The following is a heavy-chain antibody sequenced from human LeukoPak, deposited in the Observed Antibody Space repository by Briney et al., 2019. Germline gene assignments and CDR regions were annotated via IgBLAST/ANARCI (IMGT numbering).Heavy chain of an antibody. CDR3: ARDLTSNVAVTEYHYYAMDV. D-gene: IGHD6-19*01. Sequence: EASVKVSCKASGYTFPSYGISWVRQAPGQGLEWMGWISAYNGSTKYAQKLQGRVTMTTDTSTGTAYMELRSLRPDDTAVYYCARDLTSNVAVTEYHYYAMDVWGQGTTVTVSS. V-gene: IGHV1-18*01. J-gene: IGHJ6*02. CDR2: ISAYNGST. CDR1: GYTFPSYG.